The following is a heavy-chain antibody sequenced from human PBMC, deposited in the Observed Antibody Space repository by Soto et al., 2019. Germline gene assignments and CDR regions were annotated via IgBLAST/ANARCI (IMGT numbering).Heavy chain of an antibody. D-gene: IGHD3-22*01. Sequence: GGSLRLSCAASGFTFSSYEMNWVRQAPAKGIEWCSYISSSGRTIYNADPVKRRFSSPRDNPKNSLYLQMNSLRAEDTAVYYCARDRYYYDSSGYLRFDCWGQGTLVTVSS. CDR1: GFTFSSYE. CDR3: ARDRYYYDSSGYLRFDC. CDR2: ISSSGRTI. V-gene: IGHV3-48*03. J-gene: IGHJ4*02.